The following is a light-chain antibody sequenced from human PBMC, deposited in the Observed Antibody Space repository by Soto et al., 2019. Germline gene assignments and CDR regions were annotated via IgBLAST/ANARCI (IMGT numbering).Light chain of an antibody. CDR1: SSDVGGYDF. J-gene: IGLJ1*01. CDR3: SSYSTSTTPDV. V-gene: IGLV2-14*01. Sequence: QSALTQPASVSGSPGQSITISCTGTSSDVGGYDFVSWYQQHPGKAPKLMIYDVSNRPSGISNRFSGSKSGSTASLTISGLQAEDEADYYCSSYSTSTTPDVLGTGTKVTVL. CDR2: DVS.